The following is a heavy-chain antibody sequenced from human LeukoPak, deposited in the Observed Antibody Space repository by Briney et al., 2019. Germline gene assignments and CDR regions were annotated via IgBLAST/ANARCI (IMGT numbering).Heavy chain of an antibody. CDR3: ARGHGSGWGNFDC. CDR2: IYTSGGT. V-gene: IGHV4-4*07. J-gene: IGHJ4*02. Sequence: PSETLSLTCTVSGGSISSSSWNWIRQAAGKGLEWIGRIYTSGGTNYNPSLKSRVTMSVDTSKNQFSLKLTSVTAADTAVYYCARGHGSGWGNFDCWGQGTLVTVST. CDR1: GGSISSSS. D-gene: IGHD6-19*01.